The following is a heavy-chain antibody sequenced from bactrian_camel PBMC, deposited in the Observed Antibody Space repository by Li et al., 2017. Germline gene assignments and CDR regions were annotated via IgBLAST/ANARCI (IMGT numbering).Heavy chain of an antibody. Sequence: QLVESGGGSVPAGGSLSLSCAVSGPTTERNCMAWFRQAPGEEREGLGAIYKGGVRTFYADSVKGRFTISQDNAKNTVYLQMNSLKPEDTAIYSCKTTGPDGNWFCRLDGWGPGTQVTVS. V-gene: IGHV3S25*01. CDR3: KTTGPDGNWFCRLDG. CDR1: GPTTERNC. CDR2: IYKGGVRT. J-gene: IGHJ4*01. D-gene: IGHD7*01.